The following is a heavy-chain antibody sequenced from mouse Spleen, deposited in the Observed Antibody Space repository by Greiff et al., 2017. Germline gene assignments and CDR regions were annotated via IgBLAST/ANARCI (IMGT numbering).Heavy chain of an antibody. CDR1: GFSLTSYG. Sequence: VKLVESGPGLVQPSQSLSITCTVSGFSLTSYGVHWVRQSPGKGLEWLGVIWSGGSTDYNAAFISRLSISKDNSKSQVFFKMNSLQADDTAIYYCARGPAYYGYFDYWGQGTTLTVSS. J-gene: IGHJ2*01. CDR3: ARGPAYYGYFDY. D-gene: IGHD1-1*01. V-gene: IGHV2-2*01. CDR2: IWSGGST.